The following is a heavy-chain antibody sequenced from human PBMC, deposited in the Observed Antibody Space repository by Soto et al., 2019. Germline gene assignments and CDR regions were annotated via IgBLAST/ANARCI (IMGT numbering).Heavy chain of an antibody. J-gene: IGHJ5*02. CDR3: VRTVGWLDP. D-gene: IGHD2-15*01. V-gene: IGHV6-1*01. Sequence: SQTLSLTCAISGDSVSSNSAAWNWIRQSPSRGLEWLGRTYYRSKWYKEYAASVRSRITINPDTSKNQFSLQLNSVSPEDTAVYYCVRTVGWLDPWGQGILVTVYS. CDR2: TYYRSKWYK. CDR1: GDSVSSNSAA.